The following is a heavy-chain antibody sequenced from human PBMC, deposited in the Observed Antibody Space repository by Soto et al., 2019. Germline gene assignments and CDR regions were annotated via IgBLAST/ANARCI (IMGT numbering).Heavy chain of an antibody. V-gene: IGHV4-31*03. CDR2: IYYSGST. Sequence: QVQLQESGPGLVKPSQTLSLTCTVSGGSISSGGYYWSWIRQHPGKGLEWIGYIYYSGSTYYNPSLKSRVTIAVDTSKNQFSLKLSSVTAADTAVYYCARDKRELVRGDAFDIWGQGTMVTVSS. D-gene: IGHD1-26*01. J-gene: IGHJ3*02. CDR3: ARDKRELVRGDAFDI. CDR1: GGSISSGGYY.